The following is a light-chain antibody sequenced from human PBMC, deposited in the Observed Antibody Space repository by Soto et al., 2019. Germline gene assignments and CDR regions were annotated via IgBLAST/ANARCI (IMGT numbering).Light chain of an antibody. CDR2: GAS. V-gene: IGKV3-20*01. CDR3: KQYGSSRMYT. CDR1: QSVSSRY. J-gene: IGKJ2*01. Sequence: EIVLTQSPGTLSLSPGERATLSCRASQSVSSRYLAWYQQKPGQAPRLLIYGASSRVTGIPDRFSGSGSGTDLTLTISRLEPEDFAVYYCKQYGSSRMYTFGQGTKLEIK.